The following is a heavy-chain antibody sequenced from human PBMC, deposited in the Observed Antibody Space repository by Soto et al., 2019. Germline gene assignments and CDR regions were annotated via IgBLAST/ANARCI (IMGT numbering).Heavy chain of an antibody. CDR1: GGSINSYW. V-gene: IGHV4-4*07. Sequence: SETLSLTCSVSGGSINSYWWSWIRQPAGKGLEWIGRVYSSGTTDYNPSLNSRATLSVETSKNQFSLKLSSVTAADTAVYYCARDIGSYAYGEGYWGQGIQVTLSS. CDR3: ARDIGSYAYGEGY. D-gene: IGHD3-10*01. J-gene: IGHJ4*02. CDR2: VYSSGTT.